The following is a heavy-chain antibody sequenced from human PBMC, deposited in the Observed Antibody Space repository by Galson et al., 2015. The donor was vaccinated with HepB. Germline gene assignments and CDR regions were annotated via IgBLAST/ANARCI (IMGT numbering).Heavy chain of an antibody. CDR3: ARTNYDILTGYSAEGDY. V-gene: IGHV1-69*04. Sequence: SVKVSCKASGGTFSSYAISWVRQAPGQGLEWMGRIIPILGIANYAQKFQGRVTITADKSTSTAYMELSSLRSEDTAVYYCARTNYDILTGYSAEGDYWGQGTLVTVSS. D-gene: IGHD3-9*01. CDR2: IIPILGIA. CDR1: GGTFSSYA. J-gene: IGHJ4*02.